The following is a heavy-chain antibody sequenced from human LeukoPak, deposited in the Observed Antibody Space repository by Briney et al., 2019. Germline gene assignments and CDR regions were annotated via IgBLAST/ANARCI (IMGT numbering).Heavy chain of an antibody. J-gene: IGHJ4*02. Sequence: GGSLRLSCADSGFTFASYSMNWVRQAPGTGLEWVSFASVDSTYIYNSGSVKGRFTISRDNAQASLYLQMNSLRADDTAVYYCARVSGRLERQSDLDYWGQGTLVIVSS. CDR3: ARVSGRLERQSDLDY. V-gene: IGHV3-21*01. CDR1: GFTFASYS. D-gene: IGHD1-1*01. CDR2: ASVDSTYI.